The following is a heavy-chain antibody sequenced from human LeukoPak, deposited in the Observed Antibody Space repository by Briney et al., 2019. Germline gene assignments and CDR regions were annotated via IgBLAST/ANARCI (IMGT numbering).Heavy chain of an antibody. CDR3: STGYMHRGLTIDDAFDV. Sequence: KSGGSLRLSCEASGITFRIAWMTWVRQAPGKGLGWVGRIRSEDDAATTDYAAPVKGRFTISRDDSKNTLYLQMNRLKIEDSAVYYCSTGYMHRGLTIDDAFDVWGLGTKVTVSP. D-gene: IGHD3-10*01. J-gene: IGHJ3*01. CDR2: IRSEDDAATT. CDR1: GITFRIAW. V-gene: IGHV3-15*01.